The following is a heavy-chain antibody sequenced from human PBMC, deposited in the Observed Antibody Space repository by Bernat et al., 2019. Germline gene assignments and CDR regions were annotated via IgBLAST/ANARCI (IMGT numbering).Heavy chain of an antibody. Sequence: QVQLVQSGAEVKKPGASVKVSCKASGYTFTSYGISWVRQTPGQGLEWMGWISAYNGNTNYAQKLQGRVTMTTDTSTSTAYMELRSLRSDDTAVYYCARRREGGIVVERSFDYWGQGTLVTVSS. D-gene: IGHD3-22*01. V-gene: IGHV1-18*04. CDR3: ARRREGGIVVERSFDY. CDR1: GYTFTSYG. CDR2: ISAYNGNT. J-gene: IGHJ4*02.